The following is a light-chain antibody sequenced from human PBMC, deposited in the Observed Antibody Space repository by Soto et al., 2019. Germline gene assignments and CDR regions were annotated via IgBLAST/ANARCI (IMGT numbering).Light chain of an antibody. CDR2: GAS. CDR3: QQYNNWPRGYT. V-gene: IGKV3-15*01. CDR1: QSVSSN. Sequence: EIVMTQSPATLSVSPGERATLSCRASQSVSSNLAWYQQKPGQAPRLLIYGASTRATGIPARFSGSGSGTEFTLTISSLQSEDFAVYYCQQYNNWPRGYTFGQGTKVEIK. J-gene: IGKJ2*01.